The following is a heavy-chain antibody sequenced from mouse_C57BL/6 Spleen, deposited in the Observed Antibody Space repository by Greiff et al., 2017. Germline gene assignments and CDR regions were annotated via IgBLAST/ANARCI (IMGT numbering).Heavy chain of an antibody. V-gene: IGHV14-4*01. CDR3: TTDYYGSSFAY. Sequence: EVQLQQSGAELVRPGASVKLSCTASGFNIKDDYMHWVKQRPEQGLEWIGWIDPENGDTEYASKFQGKATITADTASNTAYLQLSSRTSEYTAVYYCTTDYYGSSFAYWGQGTLVTVSA. D-gene: IGHD1-1*01. CDR2: IDPENGDT. CDR1: GFNIKDDY. J-gene: IGHJ3*01.